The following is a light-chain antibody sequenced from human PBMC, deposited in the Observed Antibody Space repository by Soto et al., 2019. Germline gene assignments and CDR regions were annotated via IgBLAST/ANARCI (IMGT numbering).Light chain of an antibody. CDR1: QDISNY. V-gene: IGKV1-12*01. CDR2: AAS. J-gene: IGKJ5*01. CDR3: QHADSFPLIT. Sequence: DIQMTQSPSSLSASVGARVTITCQASQDISNYLNWYQQKPGKAPKLLIYAASSLQSGVPSRFSGSGSGTDFTLTISSLQPEDFATYYCQHADSFPLITFGQGTRLEIK.